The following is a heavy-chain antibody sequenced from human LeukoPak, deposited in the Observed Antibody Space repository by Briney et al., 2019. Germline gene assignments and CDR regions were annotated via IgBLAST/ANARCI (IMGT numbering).Heavy chain of an antibody. Sequence: ASVKVSCKASGYTFTGYYMHWVRQAPGQELEWMGRINPNSGGTNYAQKFQGRVTMTRDTSISTAYMELSRLRSDDTAVYYCARGGYSSGPNWFDPWGQGTLVTVSS. D-gene: IGHD6-19*01. CDR3: ARGGYSSGPNWFDP. CDR1: GYTFTGYY. V-gene: IGHV1-2*06. J-gene: IGHJ5*02. CDR2: INPNSGGT.